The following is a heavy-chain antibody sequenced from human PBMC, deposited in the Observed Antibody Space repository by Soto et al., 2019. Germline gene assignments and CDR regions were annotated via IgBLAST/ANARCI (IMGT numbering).Heavy chain of an antibody. CDR1: GGTFSNYA. V-gene: IGHV1-69*12. CDR3: ARGPDYAGSFDY. D-gene: IGHD4-17*01. J-gene: IGHJ4*02. CDR2: IILPFGTP. Sequence: QVRLVQSGAEVKKPGSSVKVSCKASGGTFSNYAISWVRQAPGQGLEWMGGIILPFGTPNYAQKFQGRVTTTADESMTTAYMELSGLRSEDTAVYYCARGPDYAGSFDYWGRGTLVTVSS.